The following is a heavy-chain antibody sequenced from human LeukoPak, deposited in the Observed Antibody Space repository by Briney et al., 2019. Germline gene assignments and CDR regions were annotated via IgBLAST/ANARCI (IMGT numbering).Heavy chain of an antibody. CDR3: ARRRGIDYDY. D-gene: IGHD5-12*01. Sequence: GESLKISCKGSGYSFTSYWIGWVRQMPGKGLEWMGIIFPSDSDTRYSPSFQGQVTVPADKSISTAYLQWSSLKASDTAIYYCARRRGIDYDYWGQGTLVTVSS. CDR2: IFPSDSDT. CDR1: GYSFTSYW. J-gene: IGHJ4*02. V-gene: IGHV5-51*01.